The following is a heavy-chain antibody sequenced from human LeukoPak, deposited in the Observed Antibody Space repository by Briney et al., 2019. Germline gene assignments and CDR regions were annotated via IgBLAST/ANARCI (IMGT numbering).Heavy chain of an antibody. CDR3: AKSRDGYNYIDY. Sequence: GGSLRLSCAASGFTFSSYAMHWVCQAPGKGLEWVAVISYDGSNKYYADSVKGRFTISRDNSKNTLYLQMNSLRAEDTAVYYCAKSRDGYNYIDYWGQGTLVTVSS. V-gene: IGHV3-30*18. CDR2: ISYDGSNK. J-gene: IGHJ4*02. CDR1: GFTFSSYA. D-gene: IGHD5-24*01.